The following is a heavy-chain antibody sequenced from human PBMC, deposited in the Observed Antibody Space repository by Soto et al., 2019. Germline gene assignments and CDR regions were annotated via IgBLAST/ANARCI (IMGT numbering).Heavy chain of an antibody. D-gene: IGHD6-13*01. CDR1: GFTFAHAW. Sequence: EVQLVESGGGLVKPGGSPRLSCAASGFTFAHAWMTWVRQAPGKGLEWVGRIQTNTDAGTTDYAAPVKGRFSISRDDSKNTLFLQMNSLKPEDSAVYYCTTGDSSTWYGHYYFDYWGQGTVVSVSS. V-gene: IGHV3-15*01. CDR3: TTGDSSTWYGHYYFDY. J-gene: IGHJ4*02. CDR2: IQTNTDAGTT.